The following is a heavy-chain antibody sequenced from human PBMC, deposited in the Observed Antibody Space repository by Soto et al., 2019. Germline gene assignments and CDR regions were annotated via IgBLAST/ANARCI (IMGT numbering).Heavy chain of an antibody. V-gene: IGHV4-4*07. CDR1: GGSISSYY. CDR2: IYTSGST. D-gene: IGHD5-12*01. CDR3: ARDRGGYNDDAFDI. J-gene: IGHJ3*02. Sequence: SETLSLTCTVSGGSISSYYWTWIRHPAGKGLEWIGRIYTSGSTNYNPSLRSRVTMSVDTSKNQFSLRLRSVTAADTAVYYCARDRGGYNDDAFDIWGQGTMVTVSS.